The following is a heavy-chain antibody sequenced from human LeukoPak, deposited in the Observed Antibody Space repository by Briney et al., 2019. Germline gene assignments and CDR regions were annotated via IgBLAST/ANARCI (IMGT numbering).Heavy chain of an antibody. CDR2: IDPKSGDT. CDR1: GHTFTDYY. CDR3: ARDPSTKYSTDS. V-gene: IGHV1-2*02. Sequence: ASVKVFCKAFGHTFTDYYLHGVRQAPGQGFEWVGWIDPKSGDTNYAQTFRGRFTMTSDTSINTVYMDLSSLRSDDTAVYYCARDPSTKYSTDSWGQGTLVTVSS. D-gene: IGHD2-2*01. J-gene: IGHJ4*02.